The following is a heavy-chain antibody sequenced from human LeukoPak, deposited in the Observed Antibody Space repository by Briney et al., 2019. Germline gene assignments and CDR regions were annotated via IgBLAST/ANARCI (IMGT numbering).Heavy chain of an antibody. CDR3: AREGRWYSSSWYFDY. CDR1: GFTFSTYG. Sequence: PGRSLRLSCAASGFTFSTYGMHWVRQAPGRGLEWVAVIWYDGSKAYYADSVKGRFTISRDNSKNTLYLQMNSLRAEDTAVYYCAREGRWYSSSWYFDYWGQGTLVTVSS. J-gene: IGHJ4*02. CDR2: IWYDGSKA. D-gene: IGHD6-13*01. V-gene: IGHV3-33*01.